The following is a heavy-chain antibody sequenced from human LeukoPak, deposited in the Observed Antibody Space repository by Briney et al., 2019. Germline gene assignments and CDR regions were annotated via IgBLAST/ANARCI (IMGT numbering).Heavy chain of an antibody. CDR3: ASDRPRYCSSTSCYFDY. CDR1: GFTFSSYW. CDR2: IKQDGSEK. D-gene: IGHD2-2*01. Sequence: PGGSLRLSCAASGFTFSSYWMSWVRQAPGKGLEWVANIKQDGSEKYYVDSVKGRFTISRDNAKNSLYLQMNRLRAEDTAVSYCASDRPRYCSSTSCYFDYWGQGTLVTVSS. J-gene: IGHJ4*02. V-gene: IGHV3-7*04.